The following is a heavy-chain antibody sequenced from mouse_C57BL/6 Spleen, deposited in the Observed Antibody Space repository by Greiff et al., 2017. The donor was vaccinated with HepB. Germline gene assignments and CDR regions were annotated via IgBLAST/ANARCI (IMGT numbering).Heavy chain of an antibody. J-gene: IGHJ4*01. D-gene: IGHD2-4*01. V-gene: IGHV1-22*01. CDR1: GYTFTDYN. CDR2: INPNNGGT. CDR3: ARCVRDYDDAMDY. Sequence: EVQLQQSGPELVKPGASVKMSCKASGYTFTDYNMHWVKQSHGKSLEWIGYINPNNGGTSYNQKFKGKATLTVNKYSSTAYMELRSLTSEDSAVYYCARCVRDYDDAMDYWGQGTSVTVSS.